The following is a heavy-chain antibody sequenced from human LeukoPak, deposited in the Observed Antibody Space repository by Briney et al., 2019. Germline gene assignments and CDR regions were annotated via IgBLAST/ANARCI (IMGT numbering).Heavy chain of an antibody. D-gene: IGHD2-21*02. V-gene: IGHV5-51*01. CDR2: IYPGDSDT. Sequence: GESLKISCKGSGYSFTSYWIGWVRQMPGKGLEWMGIIYPGDSDTRYSPSFQGQVTISADKSISTAYLQWSSLKASDTAMYYCARIRCNRGDCYYFDYWGQGTLVTVSS. CDR3: ARIRCNRGDCYYFDY. CDR1: GYSFTSYW. J-gene: IGHJ4*02.